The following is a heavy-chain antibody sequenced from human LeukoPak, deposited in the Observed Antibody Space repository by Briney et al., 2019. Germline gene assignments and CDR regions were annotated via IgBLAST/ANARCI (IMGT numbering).Heavy chain of an antibody. CDR1: GGSISSSSYY. Sequence: SETLSLTCTVSGGSISSSSYYWGWIRQPPGKGLEWIGSIYYSGSTYYNPSLKSRVTISVDTSKNQFSLKLSSVTAADTAVYYCGGLGSGYYLAFDYWGQGTLVTVSS. CDR2: IYYSGST. CDR3: GGLGSGYYLAFDY. J-gene: IGHJ4*02. V-gene: IGHV4-39*07. D-gene: IGHD3-3*01.